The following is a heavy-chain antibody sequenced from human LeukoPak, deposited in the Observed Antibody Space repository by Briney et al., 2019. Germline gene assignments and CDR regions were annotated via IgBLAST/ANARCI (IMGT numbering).Heavy chain of an antibody. V-gene: IGHV3-23*01. J-gene: IGHJ6*03. CDR3: AKSWGYTRPYYNYMDV. Sequence: GGSLRLSCAASGFTFSNYAMSWVRQAPGKGLEWVSIIGYRGGSIYYAYSVQGRFTISRDNSKNTLSLQMNGLRPEDTAVYYCAKSWGYTRPYYNYMDVWGKGTTVTVSS. D-gene: IGHD3-16*02. CDR1: GFTFSNYA. CDR2: IGYRGGSI.